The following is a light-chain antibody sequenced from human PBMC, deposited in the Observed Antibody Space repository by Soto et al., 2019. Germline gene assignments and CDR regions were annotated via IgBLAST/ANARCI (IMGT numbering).Light chain of an antibody. J-gene: IGKJ2*01. Sequence: DIQMTQSPSSLSASVGASVTITCRASQNIYNYLNWYQQKPGKAPRLLIYAASTLHSGVPSRFPCSGSGTYFSLIIIGLQPEDFATYYYQHSYTAPPLPFGQGTRLEI. CDR1: QNIYNY. CDR2: AAS. V-gene: IGKV1-39*01. CDR3: QHSYTAPPLP.